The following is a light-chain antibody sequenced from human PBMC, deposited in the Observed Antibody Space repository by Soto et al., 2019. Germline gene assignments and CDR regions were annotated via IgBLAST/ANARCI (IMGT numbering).Light chain of an antibody. CDR2: GAS. V-gene: IGKV3-20*01. CDR1: QSVGSSY. J-gene: IGKJ5*01. CDR3: QQYGTSALIT. Sequence: VLTQSPGTLSLSPGERATLSCRASQSVGSSYLAWYQQKPGQAPRLRIYGASSRATGIPDRFSGSGSGTDFTLTISRLEPEDVAVYYCQQYGTSALITFGQGTRLEIK.